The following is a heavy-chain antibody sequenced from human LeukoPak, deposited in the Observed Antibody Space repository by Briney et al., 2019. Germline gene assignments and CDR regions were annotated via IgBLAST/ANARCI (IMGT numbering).Heavy chain of an antibody. CDR2: INHSGST. D-gene: IGHD3-9*01. Sequence: SETLSLTCAVYGGSFSGYYWSWIRQPPGKGLEWIGEINHSGSTNYNPSLKSRVTISVDTSKNQFSLKLSPVTAADTAVYYCARSPRLGDILTGYYSDYWGQGTLATVSS. CDR1: GGSFSGYY. CDR3: ARSPRLGDILTGYYSDY. V-gene: IGHV4-34*01. J-gene: IGHJ4*02.